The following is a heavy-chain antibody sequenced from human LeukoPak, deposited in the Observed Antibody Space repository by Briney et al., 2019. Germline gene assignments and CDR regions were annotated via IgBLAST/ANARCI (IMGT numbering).Heavy chain of an antibody. V-gene: IGHV1-2*02. CDR2: INPNSGGT. CDR3: AKAPEADFLNWFDP. CDR1: GYTFTGYY. J-gene: IGHJ5*02. Sequence: ASVKVSCKASGYTFTGYYMHWVRQAPGQGLEWMGWINPNSGGTNYAQKFQGRVTMTRDTSISTAYMELSRLRSDDTAVYYCAKAPEADFLNWFDPWGQGTLVTVSS.